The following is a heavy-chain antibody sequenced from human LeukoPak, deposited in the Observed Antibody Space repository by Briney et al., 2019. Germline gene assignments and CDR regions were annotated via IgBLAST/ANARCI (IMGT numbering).Heavy chain of an antibody. CDR3: ARVLRFLEWSPSYYFDY. Sequence: SETLSLTCTVSGGSISSSSYYWGWIRQPPGKGLEWIGSIYYSGSTYYNPSLKSRVTISVDTSKNQFSLKLSSVTAADTAVYYCARVLRFLEWSPSYYFDYWGQGTLVTVSS. CDR2: IYYSGST. V-gene: IGHV4-39*07. D-gene: IGHD3-3*01. J-gene: IGHJ4*02. CDR1: GGSISSSSYY.